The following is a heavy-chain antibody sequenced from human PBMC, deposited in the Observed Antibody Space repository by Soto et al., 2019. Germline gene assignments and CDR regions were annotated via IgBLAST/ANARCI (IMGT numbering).Heavy chain of an antibody. V-gene: IGHV1-18*01. Sequence: QVQLVQSGAEVKKPGASVKVSCKASGYTFTSYGISWVRQAPGQGLEWMGWTNTYNDKTNYAQKLRGKVTMTTDTPTTTAYRELRSLRSDGTAVYYCARGLTPDYFDSWGQGTLVTVSS. CDR3: ARGLTPDYFDS. J-gene: IGHJ4*02. CDR2: TNTYNDKT. CDR1: GYTFTSYG. D-gene: IGHD4-17*01.